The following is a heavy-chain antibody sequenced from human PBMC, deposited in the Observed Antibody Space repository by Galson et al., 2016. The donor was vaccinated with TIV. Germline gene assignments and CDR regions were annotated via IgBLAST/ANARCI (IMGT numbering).Heavy chain of an antibody. J-gene: IGHJ5*02. CDR2: IISIFRTA. V-gene: IGHV1-69*13. D-gene: IGHD3-10*01. CDR3: ARATNYYDNWFDP. CDR1: GGIFSGYA. Sequence: SVKVSCKASGGIFSGYAINWVRQAPGQGLEWMGRIISIFRTANYAEKFQGRVTITADESTDTAYVELNSLTSEDTAVYYCARATNYYDNWFDPGGQGTLVTVSS.